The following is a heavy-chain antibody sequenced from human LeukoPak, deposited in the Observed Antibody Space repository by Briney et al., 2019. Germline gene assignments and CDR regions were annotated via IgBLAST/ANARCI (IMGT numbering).Heavy chain of an antibody. CDR1: GFTFSSYS. CDR2: ISSSSSYI. J-gene: IGHJ3*02. CDR3: ARVAVFDAFDI. V-gene: IGHV3-21*01. D-gene: IGHD2-8*01. Sequence: GGSLRLSCAASGFTFSSYSMNWVRQAPGKGLEWVSSISSSSSYIYYADSVKGRFTISRDNAKNSLYLQMNSLRAEDTAVYYCARVAVFDAFDIWGQGTMVTVSS.